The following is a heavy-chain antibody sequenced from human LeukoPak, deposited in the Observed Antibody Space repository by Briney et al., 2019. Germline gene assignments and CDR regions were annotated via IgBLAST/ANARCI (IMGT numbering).Heavy chain of an antibody. J-gene: IGHJ4*02. CDR2: ISYDGSNK. V-gene: IGHV3-30-3*01. D-gene: IGHD5-12*01. CDR3: ARGGDIVATMYDSFDY. Sequence: GGSLRLSCAASGFTFSTYTIHWVRQAPGKGLEWVAVISYDGSNKYYADSVKGRFTFARDNSKNTLSLQMNSLRAEDTAVYYCARGGDIVATMYDSFDYWGQGTLVTISS. CDR1: GFTFSTYT.